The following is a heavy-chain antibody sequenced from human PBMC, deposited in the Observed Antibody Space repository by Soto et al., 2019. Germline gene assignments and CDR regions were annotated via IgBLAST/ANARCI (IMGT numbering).Heavy chain of an antibody. V-gene: IGHV3-30*18. CDR1: GFTFSSYG. D-gene: IGHD2-15*01. Sequence: QVQLVESGGGVVQPGRSLRLSCAASGFTFSSYGMHWVRQAPGKGLEWVAVISYDGSNKYYADSVKGRFTISRDNSKNTLYLQMNSLRAEDTAVYYCAKDANPFDWGQSTLVTVSS. CDR3: AKDANPFD. J-gene: IGHJ1*01. CDR2: ISYDGSNK.